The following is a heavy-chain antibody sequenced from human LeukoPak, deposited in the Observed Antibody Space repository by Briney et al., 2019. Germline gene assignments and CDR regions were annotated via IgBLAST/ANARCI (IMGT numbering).Heavy chain of an antibody. CDR3: AKCQYGSGSYCDIDY. Sequence: GSLRLSCAASGFPFSSFSLSWVRPAPGKGLEWVPAISGSGGSTYYADSVKGRFTISRDNSKNTLYLQMNSLRAEDTAVYYCAKCQYGSGSYCDIDYWGQGTLVTVSS. J-gene: IGHJ4*02. D-gene: IGHD3-10*01. CDR2: ISGSGGST. V-gene: IGHV3-23*01. CDR1: GFPFSSFS.